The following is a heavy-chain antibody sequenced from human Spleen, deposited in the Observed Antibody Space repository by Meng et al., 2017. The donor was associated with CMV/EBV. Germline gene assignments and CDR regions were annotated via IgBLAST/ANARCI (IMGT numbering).Heavy chain of an antibody. V-gene: IGHV3-30-3*01. CDR3: ARDFCSGGSCPGLDY. CDR1: EFTFSSYA. CDR2: ISYDGSNK. D-gene: IGHD2-15*01. Sequence: SEFTFSSYAMHWVRQAPGKGLEWVAVISYDGSNKYYADSVKGRFTISRDNSKNTLYLQMNSLRAEDTAVYYCARDFCSGGSCPGLDYWGQGTLVTVSS. J-gene: IGHJ4*02.